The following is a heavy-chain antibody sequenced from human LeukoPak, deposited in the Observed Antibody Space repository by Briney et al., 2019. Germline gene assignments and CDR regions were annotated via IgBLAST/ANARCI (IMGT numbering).Heavy chain of an antibody. CDR2: INRTTDYV. D-gene: IGHD6-19*01. CDR3: VRDSRGLASLDY. Sequence: GGSLRLSCAASGFTFSNHFMTWVRQAPGKGLEWVSTINRTTDYVHYADSVKGRFTISRDNAKNSLFLQMNNLRAEDTGVYYCVRDSRGLASLDYWGQGTLVTVSS. V-gene: IGHV3-21*01. CDR1: GFTFSNHF. J-gene: IGHJ4*02.